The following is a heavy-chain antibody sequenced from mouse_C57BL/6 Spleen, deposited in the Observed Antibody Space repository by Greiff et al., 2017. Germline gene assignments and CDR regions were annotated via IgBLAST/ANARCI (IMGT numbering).Heavy chain of an antibody. J-gene: IGHJ2*01. D-gene: IGHD3-3*01. CDR1: GYTFTSYW. CDR3: ARLRGRD. Sequence: QVQLQQPGAELVRPGTSVKLSCKASGYTFTSYWMHWVKQRPGQGLEWIGVIDPSDSYTNYNQKFKGKATLTVDTSSSTAYMQLSSLASEDSAVYYCARLRGRDWGQGTTLTVSS. CDR2: IDPSDSYT. V-gene: IGHV1-59*01.